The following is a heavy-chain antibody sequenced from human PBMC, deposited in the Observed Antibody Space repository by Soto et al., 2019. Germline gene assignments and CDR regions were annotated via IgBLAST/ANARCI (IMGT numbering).Heavy chain of an antibody. CDR3: VRGGRGSFDF. Sequence: GGSLRLSCAASGFIFTNYAMNWVRQAPGKGLEWVSVIGGRGNSAYYADSVQGRFTISRDNSKNTLSLQMSSLTADDTAIYYCVRGGRGSFDFWGRGTMVTVSS. V-gene: IGHV3-23*01. CDR2: IGGRGNSA. CDR1: GFIFTNYA. J-gene: IGHJ3*01. D-gene: IGHD5-12*01.